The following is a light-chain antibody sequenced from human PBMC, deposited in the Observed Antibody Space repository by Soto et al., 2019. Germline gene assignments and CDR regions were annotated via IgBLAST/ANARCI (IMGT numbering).Light chain of an antibody. V-gene: IGLV6-57*04. CDR2: EDD. J-gene: IGLJ2*01. CDR1: SGSIASNY. Sequence: NFMLTQPHSVSESPGKTVTISCTRSSGSIASNYVQWYQQRPGSVPTTVIYEDDERPSGVPDRFAGSTDSSSNSASLTISGLQTEDEADYYCQSYDSSNHVVFGGGTKLTVL. CDR3: QSYDSSNHVV.